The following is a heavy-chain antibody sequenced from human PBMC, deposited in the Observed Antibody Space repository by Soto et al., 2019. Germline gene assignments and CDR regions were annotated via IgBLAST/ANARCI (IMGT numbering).Heavy chain of an antibody. V-gene: IGHV2-5*02. Sequence: SGPTLVNPTQTLTLTCTFSGFSFSTSQVGVGWIRQPPGKAQEWLALIYLDDDKRYNPSLRSRLAITKDTSKNQVVLTMTNVDPVDTATYYCAHRPGGYMSGWDNGYFDYWGRGALVTVSS. CDR2: IYLDDDK. J-gene: IGHJ4*02. CDR1: GFSFSTSQVG. CDR3: AHRPGGYMSGWDNGYFDY. D-gene: IGHD6-19*01.